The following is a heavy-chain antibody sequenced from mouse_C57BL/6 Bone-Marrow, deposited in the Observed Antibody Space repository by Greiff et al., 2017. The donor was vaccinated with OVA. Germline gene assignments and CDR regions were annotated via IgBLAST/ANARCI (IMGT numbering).Heavy chain of an antibody. Sequence: QVQLQQSGAELVKPGASVKISCKASGYAFSSYWMNWVKQRPGKGLEWIGQIYPGDGDTNYNGKFKGKATLTADKSSSTAYMQLSSLTSEDSAVYFCARWNYGPKGGYYFDYWGQGTTLTVSS. CDR2: IYPGDGDT. CDR3: ARWNYGPKGGYYFDY. V-gene: IGHV1-80*01. J-gene: IGHJ2*01. CDR1: GYAFSSYW. D-gene: IGHD1-1*01.